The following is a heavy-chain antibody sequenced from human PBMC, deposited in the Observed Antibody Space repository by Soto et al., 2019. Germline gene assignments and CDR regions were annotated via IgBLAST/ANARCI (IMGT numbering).Heavy chain of an antibody. CDR1: GFTFSSYG. Sequence: QAQLVESGGGVVQPGRSLRLSCAASGFTFSSYGMHWVRQAPGKGLEWVAVTSYDGSDKHYADSVKGRFTISRDNSKNTLYLQMNSLRAEDTAVYYCAKDRSTTWSLDHWGQGTLVTVSS. J-gene: IGHJ4*02. CDR3: AKDRSTTWSLDH. D-gene: IGHD6-13*01. V-gene: IGHV3-30*18. CDR2: TSYDGSDK.